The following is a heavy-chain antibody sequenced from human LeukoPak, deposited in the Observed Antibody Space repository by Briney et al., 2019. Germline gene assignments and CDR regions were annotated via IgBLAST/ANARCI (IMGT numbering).Heavy chain of an antibody. CDR1: GYTFTSYG. CDR3: ANEATGRY. J-gene: IGHJ4*02. CDR2: ISAYNGTT. D-gene: IGHD1-26*01. V-gene: IGHV1-18*01. Sequence: VASVKLSCTASGYTFTSYGFSWVRQAPGQGLEWMGWISAYNGTTNYAQTPRGRVTTTTDTSTSTDYMELRSTSSDNTAVYYCANEATGRYCGQGSPVTVSS.